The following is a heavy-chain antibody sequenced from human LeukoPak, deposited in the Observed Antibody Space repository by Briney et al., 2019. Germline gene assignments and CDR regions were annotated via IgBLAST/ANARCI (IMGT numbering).Heavy chain of an antibody. CDR1: GGSISSYY. CDR2: IYYSGST. D-gene: IGHD1-26*01. J-gene: IGHJ3*02. CDR3: ARTLRELRGLGAFDI. Sequence: SETLSLTCTVSGGSISSYYWSWIRQPPGKGLEWIGYIYYSGSTNYNPSLKSRVTISVDTSKNQFSLKLSSVTAADTAVYYCARTLRELRGLGAFDIWGQGTMVTASS. V-gene: IGHV4-59*01.